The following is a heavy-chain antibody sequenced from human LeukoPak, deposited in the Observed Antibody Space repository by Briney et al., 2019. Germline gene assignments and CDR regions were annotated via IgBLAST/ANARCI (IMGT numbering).Heavy chain of an antibody. Sequence: PGGSLRLSCAASGFTFSSYWMSWVRQAPGKGLEWVANIKQDGSEKYYVDSVKGRFTISRDNAKNSLYLQMNSLRAEDTAVYYCARGFRGSWGAFDIWGQGTMVTVSS. CDR1: GFTFSSYW. D-gene: IGHD6-13*01. CDR2: IKQDGSEK. V-gene: IGHV3-7*01. CDR3: ARGFRGSWGAFDI. J-gene: IGHJ3*02.